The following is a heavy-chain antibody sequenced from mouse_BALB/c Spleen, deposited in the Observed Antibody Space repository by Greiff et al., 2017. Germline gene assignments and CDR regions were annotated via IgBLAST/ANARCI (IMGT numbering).Heavy chain of an antibody. V-gene: IGHV1-14*01. Sequence: VQLKQSGPELVKPGASVKMSCKASGYTFTSYVMHWVKQKPGQGLEWIGYINPYNDGTKYNEKFKGKATLTSDKSSSTAYMELSSLTSEDSAVYYCARCLLRTAGNYWGQGTTLTVSS. D-gene: IGHD1-1*01. CDR3: ARCLLRTAGNY. CDR2: INPYNDGT. CDR1: GYTFTSYV. J-gene: IGHJ2*01.